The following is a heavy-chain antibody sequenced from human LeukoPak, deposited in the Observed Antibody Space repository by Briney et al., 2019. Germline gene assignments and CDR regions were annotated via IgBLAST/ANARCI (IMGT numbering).Heavy chain of an antibody. Sequence: SETLSLTCAVYGDSFSGYHWSWVRQSPGMGLEWIGEVDHSGSTKYNPSLKSRVTTSPDASKNQFSLRLRSVTAADTAVYYCARDGGYCSGGSCYSFFQYWGQGNLVTVSS. CDR3: ARDGGYCSGGSCYSFFQY. V-gene: IGHV4-34*01. CDR1: GDSFSGYH. D-gene: IGHD2-15*01. CDR2: VDHSGST. J-gene: IGHJ1*01.